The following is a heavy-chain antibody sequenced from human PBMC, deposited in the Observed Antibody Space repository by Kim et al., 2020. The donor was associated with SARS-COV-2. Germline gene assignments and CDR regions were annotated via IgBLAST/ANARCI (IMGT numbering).Heavy chain of an antibody. J-gene: IGHJ4*02. Sequence: RYSPSFQGQVTISADKSISTAFLQWSSLKASDTAMYYCARLPAAAAVDYWGQGTLVTVSS. CDR3: ARLPAAAAVDY. V-gene: IGHV5-51*01. D-gene: IGHD6-13*01.